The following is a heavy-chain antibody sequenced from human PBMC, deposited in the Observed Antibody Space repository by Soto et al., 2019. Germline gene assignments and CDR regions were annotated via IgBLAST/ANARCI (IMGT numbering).Heavy chain of an antibody. J-gene: IGHJ4*02. D-gene: IGHD5-18*01. Sequence: QVQLVLSGAEVKKPESSVKVSCKAPGGTFSIYAISWVRQAPGQGLEWMGGIIPMFGTANYAQRFQDRVTITADESTNTVYMELSSLRSEDTAMYFCASGIQLWLRRINNGYSGWGQGTLVTVSS. V-gene: IGHV1-69*12. CDR1: GGTFSIYA. CDR2: IIPMFGTA. CDR3: ASGIQLWLRRINNGYSG.